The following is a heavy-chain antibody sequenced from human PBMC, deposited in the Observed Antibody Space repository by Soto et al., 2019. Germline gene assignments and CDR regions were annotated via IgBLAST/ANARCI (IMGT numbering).Heavy chain of an antibody. J-gene: IGHJ6*03. V-gene: IGHV3-23*01. CDR2: MSGSGGST. CDR3: AKEHTSAFAVHYMDV. Sequence: GGSLRLPCAASGFTFSNYVMSWVRQAPGKGLEWVSAMSGSGGSTYYADSVKGRFTISRDNSKNTLYLQMNSLRAEDTAVYYCAKEHTSAFAVHYMDVWGKGTTVTVSS. D-gene: IGHD3-10*02. CDR1: GFTFSNYV.